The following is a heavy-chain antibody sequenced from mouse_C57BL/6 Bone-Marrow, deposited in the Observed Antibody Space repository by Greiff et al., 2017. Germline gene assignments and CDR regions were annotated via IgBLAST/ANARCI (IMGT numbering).Heavy chain of an antibody. CDR1: GFSLTSYG. J-gene: IGHJ1*03. CDR2: IWSGGST. Sequence: VKVVESGPGLVQPSQSLSITCTVSGFSLTSYGVHWVRQPPGKGLEWLGVIWSGGSTDYNAAFISRLSISKDNSKSQVFFKMNSLQADDTAIYYCAKNGSPWYFDVWGTGTTVTVSS. CDR3: AKNGSPWYFDV. V-gene: IGHV2-4*01. D-gene: IGHD1-1*01.